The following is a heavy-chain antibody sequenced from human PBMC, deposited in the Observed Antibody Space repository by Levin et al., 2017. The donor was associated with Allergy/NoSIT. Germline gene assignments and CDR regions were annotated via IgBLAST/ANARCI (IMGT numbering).Heavy chain of an antibody. CDR2: IGSTSSYT. Sequence: GESLKISCAASGFSFSDYYMSWIRQAPGKGLEWVSYIGSTSSYTNYADSVRGRFTMSRDNTKNSLYLQMNSLRAEDTAVYYCARDYYMDVWGKGTTVTVSS. CDR3: ARDYYMDV. V-gene: IGHV3-11*05. J-gene: IGHJ6*03. CDR1: GFSFSDYY.